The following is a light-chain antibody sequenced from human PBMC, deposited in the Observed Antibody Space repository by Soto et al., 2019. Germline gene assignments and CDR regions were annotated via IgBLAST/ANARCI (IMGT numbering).Light chain of an antibody. CDR1: QSVSSN. J-gene: IGKJ5*01. CDR2: GAS. Sequence: EIVLTQSPSTMYLSXGESATLAXXXXQSVSSNLAWYQQKPGQAPRLLIYGASTRATGIPARFSGSGSGTEFTLTISSLQSEDFAVYYCQQYNNWPRPITFGQGTRLEN. V-gene: IGKV3-15*01. CDR3: QQYNNWPRPIT.